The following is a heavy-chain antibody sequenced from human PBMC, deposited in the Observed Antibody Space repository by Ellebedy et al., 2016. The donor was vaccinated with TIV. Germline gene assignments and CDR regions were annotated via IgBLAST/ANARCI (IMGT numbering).Heavy chain of an antibody. CDR2: IKSKSDSGTT. V-gene: IGHV3-15*07. J-gene: IGHJ4*02. Sequence: PGGSLRLSCAASGFTFKNVWMNWVRQAPGKGPEWVGRIKSKSDSGTTDYAVSVKGRFTISRDDSIDTLYLEMNSLRTEDSAVYYCATDPGVGPWEKYYFDYWGQGTLVSVSS. CDR3: ATDPGVGPWEKYYFDY. CDR1: GFTFKNVW. D-gene: IGHD3-3*01.